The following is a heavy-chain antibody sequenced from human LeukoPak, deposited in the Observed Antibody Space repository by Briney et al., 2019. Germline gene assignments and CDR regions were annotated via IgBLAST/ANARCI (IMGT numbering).Heavy chain of an antibody. J-gene: IGHJ5*02. V-gene: IGHV3-74*01. Sequence: GGSLRLSCAASGFTFNSYWMHWVRQAPGKGLVWVSRINSDGSSISHADSVKGRFTISRDNAKNSLYLQMNSLRAEDTAVYYCARGQDIVLMVYANSRLWFDPWGQGTLVTVSS. CDR2: INSDGSSI. D-gene: IGHD2-8*01. CDR3: ARGQDIVLMVYANSRLWFDP. CDR1: GFTFNSYW.